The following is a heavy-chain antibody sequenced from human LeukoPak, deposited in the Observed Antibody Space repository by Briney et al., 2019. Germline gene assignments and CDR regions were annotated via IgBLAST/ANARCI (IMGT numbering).Heavy chain of an antibody. J-gene: IGHJ4*02. V-gene: IGHV3-15*01. CDR2: IKSKSNGGTT. D-gene: IGHD2/OR15-2a*01. CDR1: GVTFSNAW. CDR3: ARGYCRSTTSCYFDY. Sequence: GGSLRLSCAASGVTFSNAWMSWVRQAPGKGLEWVGRIKSKSNGGTTDYAAPVKGRFTTSRDDSKDTLYLQMNSLKTEDTAVYYCARGYCRSTTSCYFDYWGQGTLVTVSS.